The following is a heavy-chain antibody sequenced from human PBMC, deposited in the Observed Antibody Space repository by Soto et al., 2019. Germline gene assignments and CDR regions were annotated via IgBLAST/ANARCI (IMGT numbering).Heavy chain of an antibody. CDR1: GFTFSSYA. CDR2: ISGSGGST. V-gene: IGHV3-23*01. Sequence: EVQLLESGGGLVQPGGSLRLSCAASGFTFSSYAMSWVRQAPGKGLEWVSAISGSGGSTYYADSVKGRFTISRDNSKNTLYLQMNSLRAEDTAVYYCAKVDWADFRRYYYYMDVWGKGTTVTLSS. J-gene: IGHJ6*03. CDR3: AKVDWADFRRYYYYMDV. D-gene: IGHD2-21*01.